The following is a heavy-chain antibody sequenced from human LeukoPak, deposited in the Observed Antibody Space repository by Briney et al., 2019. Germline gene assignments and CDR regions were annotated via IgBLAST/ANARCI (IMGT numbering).Heavy chain of an antibody. CDR1: GFTFNNYA. J-gene: IGHJ5*02. D-gene: IGHD6-19*01. V-gene: IGHV3-23*01. Sequence: GGSLRLSCAASGFTFNNYAMSWVRQAPGKGLEWVSAISGSGGSTYYADSVKGRFTISRDNSKNTLYLQMNSLRAEDTAIYYCAKDRTSSGPGVRFDPWGQGTLVTVSS. CDR3: AKDRTSSGPGVRFDP. CDR2: ISGSGGST.